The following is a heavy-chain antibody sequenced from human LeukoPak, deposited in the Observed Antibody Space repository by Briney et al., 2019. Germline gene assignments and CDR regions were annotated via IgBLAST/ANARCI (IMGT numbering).Heavy chain of an antibody. J-gene: IGHJ4*02. CDR2: INHSGST. CDR1: GGSFSGYY. CDR3: ARGGVEMAKRHPDY. V-gene: IGHV4-34*01. D-gene: IGHD5-24*01. Sequence: SETLSLTCAVYGGSFSGYYWSWIRQPPGKGLEWIGEINHSGSTNYNPSLKSRVTISVDTSKNQFSLKLSSVTAADTAVYYCARGGVEMAKRHPDYWGQGTLVTVSS.